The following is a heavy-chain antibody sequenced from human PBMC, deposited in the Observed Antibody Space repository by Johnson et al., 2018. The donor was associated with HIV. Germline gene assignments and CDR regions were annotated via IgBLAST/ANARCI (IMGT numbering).Heavy chain of an antibody. D-gene: IGHD6-13*01. CDR2: LYSGGPT. Sequence: EVQLVESGGGLIQPGGSLRLSCAASGFSVSYHYMSLVRQAPGRGLQWVASLYSGGPTYYADSVQGRCSISRDNSENTLYLQMNSLRAEDTAVYYCASPATQQLVPVDAFDIWGQGTMVTVSS. V-gene: IGHV3-53*01. CDR1: GFSVSYHY. CDR3: ASPATQQLVPVDAFDI. J-gene: IGHJ3*02.